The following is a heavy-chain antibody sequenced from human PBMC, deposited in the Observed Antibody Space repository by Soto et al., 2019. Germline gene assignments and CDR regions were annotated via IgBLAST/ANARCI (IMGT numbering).Heavy chain of an antibody. V-gene: IGHV1-18*04. CDR3: ARISQDYWRRDNCYYYGLDV. Sequence: QVQLVQSGSEVKKPGASVKASCKSSGYTFSSYRITWVRQAPGQGLEWMGWVSPYNGYTNYAQQFQGRLTMTTDTSTNTAYMELGSLSSDDTAVYYCARISQDYWRRDNCYYYGLDVWGQGTTVTVSS. CDR2: VSPYNGYT. J-gene: IGHJ6*02. D-gene: IGHD3-3*01. CDR1: GYTFSSYR.